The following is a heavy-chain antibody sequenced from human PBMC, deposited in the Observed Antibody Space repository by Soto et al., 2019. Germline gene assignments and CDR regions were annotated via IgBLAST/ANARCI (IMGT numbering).Heavy chain of an antibody. Sequence: EVQLLESGGGLVQPGGSLRLSCAASGFTFSSYAMSWVRQAPGKGLEWVSTISGSGDRTYYADSVKGRYTISRDNSKNTLYLQMNSLRAEDTAVYYCAKDPTVSSVTTLGYWGQGTLVAVSS. D-gene: IGHD4-17*01. CDR3: AKDPTVSSVTTLGY. CDR2: ISGSGDRT. CDR1: GFTFSSYA. V-gene: IGHV3-23*01. J-gene: IGHJ4*02.